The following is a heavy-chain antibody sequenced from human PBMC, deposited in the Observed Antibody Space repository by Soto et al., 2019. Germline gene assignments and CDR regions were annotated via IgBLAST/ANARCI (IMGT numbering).Heavy chain of an antibody. CDR1: GYTFTSYG. D-gene: IGHD3-10*01. J-gene: IGHJ6*03. Sequence: ASVKVSCKASGYTFTSYGISWVRQAPGQGLEWMRWINAYNGNTNYAQKLQGRVNMTKNTSISTAYMELSSLRSEDTAVYYCARGPSEEYYYYYYMDVWGKGATVTVSS. CDR3: ARGPSEEYYYYYYMDV. V-gene: IGHV1-18*01. CDR2: INAYNGNT.